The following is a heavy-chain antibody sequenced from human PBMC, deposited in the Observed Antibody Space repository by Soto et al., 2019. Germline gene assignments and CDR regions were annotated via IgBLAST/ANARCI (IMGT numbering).Heavy chain of an antibody. V-gene: IGHV1-69*12. CDR1: GGTFSDFG. CDR3: ATTFCGEYCFSTYYLDH. Sequence: QVQVVQSGAEVKKPGSSVKVSCKVSGGTFSDFGLSWVRLAPGRGLEWLGGIIPMSSVVNHGQTFQGRVTISADASTGTGYMELSSLRSEDTSLYYCATTFCGEYCFSTYYLDHLGQGTLVTVSS. J-gene: IGHJ4*02. CDR2: IIPMSSVV. D-gene: IGHD2-21*02.